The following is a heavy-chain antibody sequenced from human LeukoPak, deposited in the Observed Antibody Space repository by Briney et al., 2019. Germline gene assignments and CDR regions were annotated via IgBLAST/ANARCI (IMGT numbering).Heavy chain of an antibody. CDR1: GFTFSSYS. V-gene: IGHV3-30*03. D-gene: IGHD2-21*01. Sequence: GGSLRLSCAASGFTFSSYSMNWVRQAPGKGLEWVAVIQNDASTENFADSVKGRFTISRDNSKNTVFLQMNSLRVEDTAVYYCARELSQIVWGGLDYGGQGTLVSVSS. CDR2: IQNDASTE. J-gene: IGHJ4*02. CDR3: ARELSQIVWGGLDY.